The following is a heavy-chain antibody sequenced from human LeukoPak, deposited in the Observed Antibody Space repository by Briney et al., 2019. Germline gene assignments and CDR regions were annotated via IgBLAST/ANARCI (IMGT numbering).Heavy chain of an antibody. CDR1: GGSIRSSNW. Sequence: SGTLSLTCGVSGGSIRSSNWWSWVRQPPGKGLEWIGEIYHSGSTNYNPSLKSRVTISVDTSKNQFSLKLSSVTAADTAVYYCARDHTQWLVRPHWGQGTLVTVSS. D-gene: IGHD6-19*01. CDR3: ARDHTQWLVRPH. CDR2: IYHSGST. J-gene: IGHJ1*01. V-gene: IGHV4-4*02.